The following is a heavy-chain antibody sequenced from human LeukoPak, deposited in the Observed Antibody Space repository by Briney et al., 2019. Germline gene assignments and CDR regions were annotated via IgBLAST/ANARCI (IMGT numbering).Heavy chain of an antibody. CDR2: ISYDGSNK. D-gene: IGHD3-9*01. Sequence: GRSLRLSCAASGFTFSSYAMHWVRQAPGKGLEWVAVISYDGSNKYYADSVKGRFTISRDNAKNSLYLQMNSLRAEDTAVYYCARDASRRYFDWLTTYYFDYWSQGTLVTVSS. CDR1: GFTFSSYA. J-gene: IGHJ4*02. V-gene: IGHV3-30*04. CDR3: ARDASRRYFDWLTTYYFDY.